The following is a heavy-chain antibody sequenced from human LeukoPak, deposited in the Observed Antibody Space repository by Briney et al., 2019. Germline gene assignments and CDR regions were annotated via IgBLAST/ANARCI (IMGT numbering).Heavy chain of an antibody. CDR2: IWYDGSNK. J-gene: IGHJ6*02. Sequence: GGSLRLSCAASGFTFSSYGMHWVRQAPGKGLEWVAVIWYDGSNKYYADSVQGRFTISRDNSKNTLYLQMNSLRAEDTAVYYCARDRASSWYGMDVWGQGTTVTVSS. V-gene: IGHV3-33*01. CDR1: GFTFSSYG. D-gene: IGHD6-13*01. CDR3: ARDRASSWYGMDV.